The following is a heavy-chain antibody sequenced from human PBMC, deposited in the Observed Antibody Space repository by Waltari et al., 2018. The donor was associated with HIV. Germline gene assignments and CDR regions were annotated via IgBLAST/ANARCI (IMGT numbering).Heavy chain of an antibody. D-gene: IGHD3-22*01. CDR1: GFTFIPSG. J-gene: IGHJ4*02. CDR2: ISTSSRPI. CDR3: ARESYYYDSSGYPLAY. V-gene: IGHV3-48*04. Sequence: DVQLEESGGGLVQPGGSLRLSCAASGFTFIPSGFTWVRQAPGKGFEWVSYISTSSRPIYYADSVKGRFTISRDDAKNSLYLEMNSLRADDTAVYYCARESYYYDSSGYPLAYWGQGILVTVSS.